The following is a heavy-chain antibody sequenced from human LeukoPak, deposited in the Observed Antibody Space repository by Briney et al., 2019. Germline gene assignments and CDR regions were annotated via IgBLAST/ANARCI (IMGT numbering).Heavy chain of an antibody. Sequence: ASVKVSCTVSGYTLTELSMHWVRQAPGKGLEWMGGFDPEDGETICAQKFQGRVTMTEDTSTDTAYMELSSLRSEDTAVYYCATPVVPAAMEAFDIWGQGTMVTVSS. V-gene: IGHV1-24*01. CDR1: GYTLTELS. CDR2: FDPEDGET. J-gene: IGHJ3*02. D-gene: IGHD2-2*01. CDR3: ATPVVPAAMEAFDI.